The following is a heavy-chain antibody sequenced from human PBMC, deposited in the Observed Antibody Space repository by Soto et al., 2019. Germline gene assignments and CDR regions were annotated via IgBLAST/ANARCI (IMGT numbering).Heavy chain of an antibody. CDR2: IYYSGST. J-gene: IGHJ6*03. CDR1: GGSISSYY. V-gene: IGHV4-59*08. Sequence: SETLSLTCTVSGGSISSYYWSWIRQPPGKGLEWIGYIYYSGSTNYNPSLKSRVTISVDTSKNQFSLKLSSVTAADTAVYSCARHFGNYGSGSYYNAMDVWGKGTTVTVSS. CDR3: ARHFGNYGSGSYYNAMDV. D-gene: IGHD3-10*01.